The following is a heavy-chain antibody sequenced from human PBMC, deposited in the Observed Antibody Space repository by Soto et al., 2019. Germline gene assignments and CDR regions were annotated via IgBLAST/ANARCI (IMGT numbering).Heavy chain of an antibody. J-gene: IGHJ5*02. CDR2: IWYDGSNK. V-gene: IGHV3-33*01. D-gene: IGHD4-4*01. CDR3: ARDAWDTVTTINWFDP. Sequence: GGSLRLSCAASGFTFSSYGMHWVRQAPGKGLEWVAVIWYDGSNKYYADSVKGRFTISRDNSKNTLYLQMNSLRAEDTAVYYCARDAWDTVTTINWFDPWGQGTLVTVSS. CDR1: GFTFSSYG.